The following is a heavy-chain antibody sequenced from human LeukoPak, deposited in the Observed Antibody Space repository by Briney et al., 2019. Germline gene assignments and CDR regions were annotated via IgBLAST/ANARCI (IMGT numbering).Heavy chain of an antibody. CDR1: GFTFITYS. J-gene: IGHJ4*02. D-gene: IGHD2-15*01. CDR2: TSPSSSHT. CDR3: AAYSGLDS. V-gene: IGHV3-21*01. Sequence: PGGSLRLSCAASGFTFITYSMNWVRQAPGKGLEWVSSTSPSSSHTYYADSVKGRFTISRDNAKNSLYLRMNSLRAEDTAVYYCAAYSGLDSWGQGTLVTVSS.